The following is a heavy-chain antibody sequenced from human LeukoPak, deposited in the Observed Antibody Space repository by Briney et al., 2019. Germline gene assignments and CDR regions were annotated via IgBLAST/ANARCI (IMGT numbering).Heavy chain of an antibody. J-gene: IGHJ4*02. Sequence: SQTLSLTCTVSGGSISSYYWSWIRQPPGKGLEWIGYIYYSGSTNYNPSLKSRVTISVDTSKNQFSLKLSSVTAADTAVYYCARLVRHYSGSYYDYWGQGTLVTVSS. CDR3: ARLVRHYSGSYYDY. CDR1: GGSISSYY. CDR2: IYYSGST. D-gene: IGHD1-26*01. V-gene: IGHV4-59*08.